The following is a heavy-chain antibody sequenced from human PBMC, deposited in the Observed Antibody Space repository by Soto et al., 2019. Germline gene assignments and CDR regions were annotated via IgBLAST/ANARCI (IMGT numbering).Heavy chain of an antibody. J-gene: IGHJ6*02. Sequence: EVQLLESGGGLVQPGGSLRLSCAASGFPFSTSAMNWVRQAPGKGLEWVSIISASSDAAYYVESVKGRFASSRDNSKNTLYPQMNSLRAEDTAVYYCAKYSGSYPVYNGLSLWGQGTTVTVS. CDR3: AKYSGSYPVYNGLSL. CDR1: GFPFSTSA. V-gene: IGHV3-23*01. D-gene: IGHD1-26*01. CDR2: ISASSDAA.